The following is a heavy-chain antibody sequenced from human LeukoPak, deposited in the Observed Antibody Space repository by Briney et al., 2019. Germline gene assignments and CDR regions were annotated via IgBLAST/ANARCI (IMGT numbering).Heavy chain of an antibody. V-gene: IGHV4-4*07. CDR2: IYTSGST. Sequence: SETLSLTCTVSGGSISSYYWSWIRQPAGKGLEWIGRIYTSGSTNYNPSLKSRVTMSVDTSKNQFSLKLSSVTAADTAVYYCAREGDVVVPAAIHDVYYYYMDVWGKGTTVTVSS. D-gene: IGHD2-2*02. CDR1: GGSISSYY. CDR3: AREGDVVVPAAIHDVYYYYMDV. J-gene: IGHJ6*03.